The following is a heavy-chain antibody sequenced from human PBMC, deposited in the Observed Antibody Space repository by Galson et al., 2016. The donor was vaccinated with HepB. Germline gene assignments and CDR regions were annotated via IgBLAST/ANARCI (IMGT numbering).Heavy chain of an antibody. V-gene: IGHV4-39*01. CDR2: IYYSGST. CDR3: ARRFRYTYGPPYGMDV. D-gene: IGHD5-18*01. CDR1: GGSISSSSYY. Sequence: ETLSLTCTLSGGSISSSSYYWGWIRQPPGKGLEWIGSIYYSGSTYYNPSPQSRVTISVDTSNNQFSLKMSSVTAADTAVYYCARRFRYTYGPPYGMDVWGQGTTVTVSS. J-gene: IGHJ6*02.